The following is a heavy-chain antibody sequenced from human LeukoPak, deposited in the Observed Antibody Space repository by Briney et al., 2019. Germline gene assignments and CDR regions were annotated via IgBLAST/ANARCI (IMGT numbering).Heavy chain of an antibody. D-gene: IGHD3-22*01. Sequence: GGSLRLSCASSGFSFSSYGMHWVRQAPGKGLEWVAVIWYDGSTKYYADSVQGRFAVSRDNSKNTLYLQMNTLRAEDTAVYYCARSLRDSSGYYFDHWGRGTLVTVSS. CDR1: GFSFSSYG. V-gene: IGHV3-33*01. J-gene: IGHJ4*02. CDR3: ARSLRDSSGYYFDH. CDR2: IWYDGSTK.